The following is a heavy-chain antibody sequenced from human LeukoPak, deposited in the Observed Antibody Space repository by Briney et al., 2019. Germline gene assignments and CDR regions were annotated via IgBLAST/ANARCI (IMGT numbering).Heavy chain of an antibody. V-gene: IGHV4-38-2*02. CDR2: INHSGGT. CDR1: GYSISSGKY. D-gene: IGHD6-13*01. Sequence: SETLSLTRSVSGYSISSGKYWAWIRQTPGKGLEWIGEINHSGGTNYSPSLKSRVAISIDTSKDQFSLKLSSVTAADTAVYYCARESGIEAPGRSLAYWGQGTLVTVSS. J-gene: IGHJ4*02. CDR3: ARESGIEAPGRSLAY.